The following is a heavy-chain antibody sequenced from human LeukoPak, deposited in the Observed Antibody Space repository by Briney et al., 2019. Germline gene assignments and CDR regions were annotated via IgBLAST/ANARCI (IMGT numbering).Heavy chain of an antibody. CDR2: INHSGST. CDR3: ARGEWLQLLPTT. Sequence: SETLSLTCAVYGGSFSSYYWSWIRHPPGKGLEWIGEINHSGSTNYNPTLKSRVTITVDTAKNQFSLKLSSVTAADTAVYYCARGEWLQLLPTTWGQGTLVTVSS. J-gene: IGHJ5*02. D-gene: IGHD5-24*01. V-gene: IGHV4-34*01. CDR1: GGSFSSYY.